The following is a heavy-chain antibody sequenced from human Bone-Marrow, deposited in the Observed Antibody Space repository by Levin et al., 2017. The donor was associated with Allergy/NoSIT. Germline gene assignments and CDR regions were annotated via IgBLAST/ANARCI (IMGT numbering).Heavy chain of an antibody. J-gene: IGHJ5*02. D-gene: IGHD6-13*01. V-gene: IGHV3-23*01. CDR1: GFTFSGYA. Sequence: PGESLKISCPASGFTFSGYAMSWVRQAPGKGLEWVSAISGSGVITYFADSVKGRFTISRDNSKNTLFLQMSSLRAEDTAVYYCAKAQIEAAGPGPTNWFDPWGQGTLVTVSS. CDR2: ISGSGVIT. CDR3: AKAQIEAAGPGPTNWFDP.